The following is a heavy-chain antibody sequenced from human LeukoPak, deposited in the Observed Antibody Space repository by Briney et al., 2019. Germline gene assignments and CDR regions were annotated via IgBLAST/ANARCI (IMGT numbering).Heavy chain of an antibody. CDR2: IYYSGST. CDR1: GGSISSYY. CDR3: ARQPRLGYCSGGSCYPYWYFDL. D-gene: IGHD2-15*01. J-gene: IGHJ2*01. V-gene: IGHV4-59*08. Sequence: SETLSLTCTVSGGSISSYYWSWIRQPPGKGLEWIGYIYYSGSTNYNPSLKSRVTISVDTSKNQFSLKLSSVTAADTAVYYCARQPRLGYCSGGSCYPYWYFDLWGRGTLVTVSS.